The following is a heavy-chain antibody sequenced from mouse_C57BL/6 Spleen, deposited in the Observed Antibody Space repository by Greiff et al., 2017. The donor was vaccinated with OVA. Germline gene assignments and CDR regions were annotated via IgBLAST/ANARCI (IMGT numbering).Heavy chain of an antibody. Sequence: EVQRVESGEGLVKPGGSLKLSCAASGFTFSSYAMSWVRQTPEKRLEWVAYISSGGDYIYYADTVKGRVTISRDNARNTLYLQMSSLKSEDTAMYYCTRYYDYLDYWGQGTTLTVSS. V-gene: IGHV5-9-1*02. CDR1: GFTFSSYA. CDR3: TRYYDYLDY. CDR2: ISSGGDYI. J-gene: IGHJ2*01. D-gene: IGHD2-4*01.